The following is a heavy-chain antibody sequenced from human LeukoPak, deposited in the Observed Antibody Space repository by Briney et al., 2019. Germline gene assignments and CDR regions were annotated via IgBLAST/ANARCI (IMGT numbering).Heavy chain of an antibody. J-gene: IGHJ6*04. CDR1: GYTFTSYG. CDR2: ISAYNGNT. Sequence: GASVKVSCKASGYTFTSYGISWVRQAPGQGLEWMGWISAYNGNTNYAQKLQGRVTMTTDTSTSTAYMELRSLRSADTAVYYCARDPCRGGCYPLLYYYYGMDVWGKGTTVTVSS. V-gene: IGHV1-18*04. CDR3: ARDPCRGGCYPLLYYYYGMDV. D-gene: IGHD2-2*01.